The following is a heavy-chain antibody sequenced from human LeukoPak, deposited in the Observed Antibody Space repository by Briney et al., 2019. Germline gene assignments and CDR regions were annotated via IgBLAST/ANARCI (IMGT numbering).Heavy chain of an antibody. D-gene: IGHD4-17*01. CDR2: ISSSSSYI. CDR1: GFTFSIYS. CDR3: ARVGNDYGDSNWFDP. Sequence: GGSLRLSCAASGFTFSIYSMNWVRQAPGKGLEWVSSISSSSSYIYYADSVKGRFTISRDNAKNSLYLQMNSLRAEDTAVYYCARVGNDYGDSNWFDPWGQGTLVTVSS. V-gene: IGHV3-21*01. J-gene: IGHJ5*02.